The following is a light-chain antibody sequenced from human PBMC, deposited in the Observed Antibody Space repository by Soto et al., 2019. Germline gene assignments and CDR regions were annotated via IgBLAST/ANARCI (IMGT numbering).Light chain of an antibody. CDR3: ATWDDSLNGPV. Sequence: QLVLTQPPSASGTPGQRVTISCSGSSSNIESKTVNWYQHLPGTAPKLLIDSNNQRPSGVPDRFSGSKSDTSASLAISGLQSEDEADYDCATWDDSLNGPVFGGGTKLTVL. CDR2: SNN. J-gene: IGLJ3*02. V-gene: IGLV1-44*01. CDR1: SSNIESKT.